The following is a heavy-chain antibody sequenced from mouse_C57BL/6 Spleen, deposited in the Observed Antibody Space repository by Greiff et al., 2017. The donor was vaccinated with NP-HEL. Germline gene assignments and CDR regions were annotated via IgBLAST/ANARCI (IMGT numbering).Heavy chain of an antibody. CDR1: GYTFTSYW. Sequence: VQLQQSGAELAKPGASVKLSCKASGYTFTSYWMHWVKQRPGQGLEWIGYINPSSGYTKYNQKFKDKATLTADKSSSTAYMQLSSLTYEDSAVYYCARSYDAQRYAMDYWGQGTTLTVSS. V-gene: IGHV1-7*01. D-gene: IGHD2-3*01. J-gene: IGHJ2*01. CDR3: ARSYDAQRYAMDY. CDR2: INPSSGYT.